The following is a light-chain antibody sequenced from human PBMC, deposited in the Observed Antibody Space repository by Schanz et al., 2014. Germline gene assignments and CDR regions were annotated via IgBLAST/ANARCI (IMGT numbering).Light chain of an antibody. J-gene: IGLJ3*02. CDR2: EGS. V-gene: IGLV2-23*01. CDR1: SSDVGNYNL. CDR3: CSYAGSSTWV. Sequence: QSALTQPASVSGSPGQSITISCTGTSSDVGNYNLVSWYQQHPGKAPKLMIYEGSKRPSGVSNRISGSKSGNTASLTISGVQAEDEADYYCCSYAGSSTWVFGGGTKLTVL.